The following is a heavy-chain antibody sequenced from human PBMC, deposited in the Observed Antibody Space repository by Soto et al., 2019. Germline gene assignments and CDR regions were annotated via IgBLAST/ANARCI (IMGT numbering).Heavy chain of an antibody. CDR3: ARGQRNTAMLLSQYYYYGMDV. J-gene: IGHJ6*02. CDR1: GGSFSGHY. Sequence: SETLSLTCAVYGGSFSGHYWSWIRQPPGKGLEWIGEINHSGSTNYNPSLKSRVTISVDTSKNQFSLKLSSVTAADTAVYYCARGQRNTAMLLSQYYYYGMDVWGQGTTVTVSS. V-gene: IGHV4-34*01. D-gene: IGHD5-18*01. CDR2: INHSGST.